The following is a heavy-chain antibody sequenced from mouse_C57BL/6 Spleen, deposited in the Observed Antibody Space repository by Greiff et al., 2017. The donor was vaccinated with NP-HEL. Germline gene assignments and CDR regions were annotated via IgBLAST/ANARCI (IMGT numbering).Heavy chain of an antibody. V-gene: IGHV1-18*01. CDR1: GYTFTDYN. CDR3: ARSEEDGSTYFDV. CDR2: INPNNGGP. Sequence: SGPELVKPGASVKIPCKASGYTFTDYNMDWVKQSHGKSLEWIGDINPNNGGPIYNQKFKGKATLTVDKSSSTAYMELRSLTSEDTAVYYCARSEEDGSTYFDVWGTGTTVTVSS. J-gene: IGHJ1*03. D-gene: IGHD1-1*01.